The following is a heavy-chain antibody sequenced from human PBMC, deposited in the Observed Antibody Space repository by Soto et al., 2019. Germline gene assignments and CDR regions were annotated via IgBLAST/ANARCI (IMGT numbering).Heavy chain of an antibody. CDR3: AISSGWSHDAFDI. J-gene: IGHJ3*02. D-gene: IGHD6-19*01. CDR2: MNPNSGNT. CDR1: GYTFTSYD. Sequence: APVKVACKASGYTFTSYDINWVRQATGQGLEWMGWMNPNSGNTGYAQKFQGRVTMTRNTSISTAYMELSSLRSKDTAVYYCAISSGWSHDAFDIWGQGTMVNVSS. V-gene: IGHV1-8*01.